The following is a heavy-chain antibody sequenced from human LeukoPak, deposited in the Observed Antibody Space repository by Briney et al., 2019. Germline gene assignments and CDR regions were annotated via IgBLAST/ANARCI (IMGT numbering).Heavy chain of an antibody. CDR1: GFTFSSYW. J-gene: IGHJ4*02. Sequence: GGSLRLSCAASGFTFSSYWMSWVRQAPGKGLEWVAHIKQDGSEKYYVDSVKGRFTISRDNAKNSLYLQMNSLRAEDTAMYYCAGDSRLSLSYGSGHPYSFDYWGQGTLVTVSS. V-gene: IGHV3-7*01. D-gene: IGHD3-10*01. CDR2: IKQDGSEK. CDR3: AGDSRLSLSYGSGHPYSFDY.